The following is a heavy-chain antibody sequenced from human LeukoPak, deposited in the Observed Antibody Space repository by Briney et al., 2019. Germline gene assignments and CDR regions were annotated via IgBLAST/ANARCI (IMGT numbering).Heavy chain of an antibody. J-gene: IGHJ4*02. CDR1: GGTFSSYA. Sequence: SVKVSCKASGGTFSSYAISWVRQAPGQGLEWMGGIIPIFGTANFAQKFQGRVTITADKSTSTAYMELSSLRSEDTAVYYCARDDSSQALDYWGQGTLVTVSS. V-gene: IGHV1-69*06. D-gene: IGHD6-19*01. CDR2: IIPIFGTA. CDR3: ARDDSSQALDY.